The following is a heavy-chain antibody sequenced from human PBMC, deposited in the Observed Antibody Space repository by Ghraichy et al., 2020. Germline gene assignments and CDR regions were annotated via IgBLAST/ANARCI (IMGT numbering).Heavy chain of an antibody. CDR2: IYYSGST. Sequence: SETLSLTCTVSGGSISSYYWSWIRQPPGKGLEWIGYIYYSGSTNYNPSLKSRVTISVDTSKNQFSLKLSSVTAADTAVYYCARDQQSYYGTDVWGHGTTVTVPS. D-gene: IGHD1/OR15-1a*01. CDR3: ARDQQSYYGTDV. V-gene: IGHV4-59*01. J-gene: IGHJ6*01. CDR1: GGSISSYY.